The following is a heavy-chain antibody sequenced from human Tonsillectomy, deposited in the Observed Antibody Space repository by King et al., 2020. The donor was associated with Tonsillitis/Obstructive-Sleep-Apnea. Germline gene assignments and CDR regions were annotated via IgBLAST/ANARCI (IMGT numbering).Heavy chain of an antibody. CDR3: ARGVDYYDSSGQNNWFDP. CDR2: IYYRGST. Sequence: VQLQESGPGLVKPSQTLSLTCTVSGGSISTGGYYWSWIRQHPGKGLEWIGYIYYRGSTYYNPSLKSRVTISVDTSKNQFSLKLSSVTAADTAVYYCARGVDYYDSSGQNNWFDPWGQGTLVTVSS. CDR1: GGSISTGGYY. D-gene: IGHD3-22*01. V-gene: IGHV4-31*03. J-gene: IGHJ5*02.